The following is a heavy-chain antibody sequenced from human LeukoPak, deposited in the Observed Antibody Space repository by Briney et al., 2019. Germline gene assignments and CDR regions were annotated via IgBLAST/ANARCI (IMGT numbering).Heavy chain of an antibody. J-gene: IGHJ4*02. D-gene: IGHD1-26*01. CDR1: GGSISSYY. V-gene: IGHV4-4*07. CDR3: ARENTGSYREFDY. Sequence: PSETLSLTCTVSGGSISSYYWSWIRQPAGKGLEWIGRIYTGGSTNYNPSLESRVTMSVDSSNNQFSLKLSSVTAADTAVYYCARENTGSYREFDYWGQGALVTVPS. CDR2: IYTGGST.